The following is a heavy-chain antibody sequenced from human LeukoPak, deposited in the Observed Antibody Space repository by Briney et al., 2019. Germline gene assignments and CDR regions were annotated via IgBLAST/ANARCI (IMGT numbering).Heavy chain of an antibody. Sequence: SETLSLTCTVSGGSISSYYWSWIRQPPGKGLEWIGYIYYSGSTNYNPSLKSRVTISVDTSKNQFSLKLSSVTAAETAVYYCARHGSGSSNDYWGQGTLVTVSS. CDR1: GGSISSYY. V-gene: IGHV4-59*08. J-gene: IGHJ4*02. D-gene: IGHD3-10*01. CDR3: ARHGSGSSNDY. CDR2: IYYSGST.